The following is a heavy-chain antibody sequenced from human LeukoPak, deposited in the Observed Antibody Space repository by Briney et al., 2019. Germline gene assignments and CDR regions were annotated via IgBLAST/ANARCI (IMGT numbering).Heavy chain of an antibody. CDR1: GFTFGSLS. D-gene: IGHD3-10*01. Sequence: GGSLRLSCAPSGFTFGSLSMSCVRQAPGKGLEWVSVISGSGETTFYADSVRGRFTISRDNSKSTLYLQMTSLRAEDTGVYYCAKKIDSGSYPLDYWGQGTLVTISS. J-gene: IGHJ4*02. V-gene: IGHV3-23*01. CDR3: AKKIDSGSYPLDY. CDR2: ISGSGETT.